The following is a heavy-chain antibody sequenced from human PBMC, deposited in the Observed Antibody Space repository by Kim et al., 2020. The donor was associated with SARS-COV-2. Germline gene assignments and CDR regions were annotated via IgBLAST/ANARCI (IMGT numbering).Heavy chain of an antibody. V-gene: IGHV4-34*01. J-gene: IGHJ3*02. D-gene: IGHD3-3*01. CDR2: INHSGST. Sequence: SETLSLTCAVYGGSFSGYYWSWIRQPPGKGLEWIGEINHSGSTNYNPSLKSRVTISVDTSKNQFSLKLSSVTAADTAVYYCARDPTYYDFWSGKLAFDIWGQGTMVTVSS. CDR3: ARDPTYYDFWSGKLAFDI. CDR1: GGSFSGYY.